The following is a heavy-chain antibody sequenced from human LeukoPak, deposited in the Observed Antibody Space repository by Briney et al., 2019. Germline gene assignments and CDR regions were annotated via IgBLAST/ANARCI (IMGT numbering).Heavy chain of an antibody. J-gene: IGHJ4*02. D-gene: IGHD1-1*01. Sequence: PGGSLRLXCAASGFTFRNFWMSWVRQAPGRGLEWVANIHPEGNEKYHVESVKGRFTISRDNAKNSLFLQMNGLRVEDTAVYYCARGDDFSGDHWGQGTLVTVSS. V-gene: IGHV3-7*04. CDR1: GFTFRNFW. CDR3: ARGDDFSGDH. CDR2: IHPEGNEK.